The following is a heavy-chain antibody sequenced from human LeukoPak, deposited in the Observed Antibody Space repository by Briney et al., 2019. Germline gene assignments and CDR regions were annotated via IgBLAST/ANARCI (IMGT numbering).Heavy chain of an antibody. CDR1: GYTFTSYY. Sequence: GASVKVSCKASGYTFTSYYMHWVRQAPGQGLEWMGIINPSGGSTSYAQKFQGRVTMTRDTSTSTVYIELSSLRSEDTAVYYCARDPRTSIVVVPAAMSAFDYWGQGTLVTVSS. CDR3: ARDPRTSIVVVPAAMSAFDY. J-gene: IGHJ4*02. CDR2: INPSGGST. V-gene: IGHV1-46*01. D-gene: IGHD2-2*01.